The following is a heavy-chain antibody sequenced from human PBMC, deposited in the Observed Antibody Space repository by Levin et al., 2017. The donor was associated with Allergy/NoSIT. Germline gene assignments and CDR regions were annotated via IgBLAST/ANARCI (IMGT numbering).Heavy chain of an antibody. J-gene: IGHJ4*02. CDR3: ATYPHGANYWDWRAPFDY. Sequence: SCAASGFTFNTYGMHWVRQAPGKGPEWVAFISYDGTNKYYADSVKGRFTISRDNSKNTVFLQMNSLRSEDTAIYSCATYPHGANYWDWRAPFDYWGQGTLVTVSS. V-gene: IGHV3-30*03. CDR2: ISYDGTNK. CDR1: GFTFNTYG. D-gene: IGHD4/OR15-4a*01.